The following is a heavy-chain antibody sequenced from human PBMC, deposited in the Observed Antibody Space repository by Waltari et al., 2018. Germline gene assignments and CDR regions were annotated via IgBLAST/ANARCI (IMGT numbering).Heavy chain of an antibody. CDR3: ARAGLGSPLEWQRLFDS. CDR1: GFTVSYNY. CDR2: IFAAGGT. V-gene: IGHV3-53*01. D-gene: IGHD5-12*01. J-gene: IGHJ4*02. Sequence: EVQLVESGGALIQRGGSLRLSCAASGFTVSYNYMSWVRQAPGKGLGWVSVIFAAGGTYYADSVKGLFTISRDTSKNTLYLQMDSLRVEDTAVYYCARAGLGSPLEWQRLFDSWGQGTLVTVSS.